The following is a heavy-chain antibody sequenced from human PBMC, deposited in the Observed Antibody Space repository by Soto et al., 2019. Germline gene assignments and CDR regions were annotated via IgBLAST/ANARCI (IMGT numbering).Heavy chain of an antibody. CDR1: GYSFTSYW. CDR3: ARLQAAAGDKDLTFDY. V-gene: IGHV5-51*01. Sequence: GEALKISCKGSGYSFTSYWIGWVRQMPGKGLEWMGIIYPGDSDTRYSPSFQGQVTISADKSIRTAYLQWSSLKASDTAMYYCARLQAAAGDKDLTFDYWGQGTLVTVSS. CDR2: IYPGDSDT. J-gene: IGHJ4*02. D-gene: IGHD6-13*01.